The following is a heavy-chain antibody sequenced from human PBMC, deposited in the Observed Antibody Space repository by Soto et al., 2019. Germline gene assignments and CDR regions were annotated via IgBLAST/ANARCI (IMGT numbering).Heavy chain of an antibody. D-gene: IGHD4-17*01. CDR2: ISSSSSTI. V-gene: IGHV3-48*02. CDR1: GFTFSSYS. J-gene: IGHJ4*02. CDR3: ARDGDDYGDYFFDY. Sequence: GGSLRLSCAASGFTFSSYSINWVRQAPGKGLEWVSYISSSSSTIYYADSVKGRFTISRDNAKNSLYLQMNSLRDEDTAVYYCARDGDDYGDYFFDYWGQGTLVTVSS.